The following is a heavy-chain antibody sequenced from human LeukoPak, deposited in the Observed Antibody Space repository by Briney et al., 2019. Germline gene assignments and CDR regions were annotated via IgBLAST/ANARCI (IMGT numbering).Heavy chain of an antibody. CDR3: ARGHITALDY. J-gene: IGHJ4*02. D-gene: IGHD2-21*02. Sequence: GGSLRLSCAASGFTFSSYSMNWVRQAPGKGLEWVSYISSGSATIYYADSVRGRFTISRDNAKNSLYLQMNSLRDEDTAVYYCARGHITALDYWGQGTLVTVSS. V-gene: IGHV3-48*02. CDR1: GFTFSSYS. CDR2: ISSGSATI.